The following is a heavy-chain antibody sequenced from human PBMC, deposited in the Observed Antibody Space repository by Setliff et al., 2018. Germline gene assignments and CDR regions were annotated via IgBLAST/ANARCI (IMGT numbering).Heavy chain of an antibody. Sequence: ASVKVSCKASGYTFTSYGISWVRQAPGQGLEWMGWISAYNGNTNYAQKLQGRVTMTTDTSTSTAYMALRSLRSDDTAVYYCARDTRMIAAAGTFGYYYYYMDVWGKGTTVNVSS. J-gene: IGHJ6*03. CDR1: GYTFTSYG. D-gene: IGHD6-13*01. V-gene: IGHV1-18*01. CDR3: ARDTRMIAAAGTFGYYYYYMDV. CDR2: ISAYNGNT.